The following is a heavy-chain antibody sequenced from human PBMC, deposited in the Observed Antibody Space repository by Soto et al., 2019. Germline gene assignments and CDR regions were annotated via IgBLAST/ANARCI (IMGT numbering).Heavy chain of an antibody. J-gene: IGHJ6*02. CDR2: ISAYNGNT. CDR1: GYTFTSYG. V-gene: IGHV1-18*01. Sequence: ASVKVSCKASGYTFTSYGISWVRQAPGQGLEWMGWISAYNGNTNYAQKLQGRVTMTTDTSTSTAYMELRSLRSDDTAVYYCARDGNCSGGSCYEYYYYGMDVWGQGTTVTVSS. D-gene: IGHD2-15*01. CDR3: ARDGNCSGGSCYEYYYYGMDV.